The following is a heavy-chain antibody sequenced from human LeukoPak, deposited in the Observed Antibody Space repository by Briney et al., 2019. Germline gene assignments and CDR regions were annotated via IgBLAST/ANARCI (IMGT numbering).Heavy chain of an antibody. CDR2: IYSGGST. CDR3: ARALEWVTAMADYFDY. Sequence: PGGSLRLSCAASGFTVSSNYMSWVRQAPGKGLEWVSVIYSGGSTYYADSVKGRFTTSRDNSKNTLYLQMNSLRAEDTAVYYCARALEWVTAMADYFDYWGQGTLVTVSS. J-gene: IGHJ4*02. V-gene: IGHV3-66*01. CDR1: GFTVSSNY. D-gene: IGHD2-21*02.